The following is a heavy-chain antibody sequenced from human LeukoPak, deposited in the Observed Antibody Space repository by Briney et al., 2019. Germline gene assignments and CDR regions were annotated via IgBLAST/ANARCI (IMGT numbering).Heavy chain of an antibody. CDR2: ISGSGYYS. CDR3: TRSAYSSIGDY. Sequence: GGSLRLSCAASEFTFDNYAMSWVRQAPGKGLEWVSVISGSGYYSYYADSVKGRFTVSRDNSKTTLYLQMNSLRAEDTAVYYCTRSAYSSIGDYWGQGTLVTVSS. J-gene: IGHJ4*02. V-gene: IGHV3-23*01. CDR1: EFTFDNYA. D-gene: IGHD6-13*01.